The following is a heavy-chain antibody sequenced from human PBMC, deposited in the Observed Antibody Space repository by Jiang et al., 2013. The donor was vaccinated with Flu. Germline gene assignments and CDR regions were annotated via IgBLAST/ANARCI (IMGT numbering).Heavy chain of an antibody. D-gene: IGHD2-15*01. CDR3: AKDTKNEGDCSDDNCYPDGIWDS. V-gene: IGHV3-30*18. Sequence: VQLVESGGGVVQPGRSLRLSCAASGFTFSSYGMHWVRQAPGGGLEWVALISYDGNNKYYDASVKGRFTISRDNSKNTLYLQMNGLRADDTAVYYCAKDTKNEGDCSDDNCYPDGIWDSWGQGTLV. CDR1: GFTFSSYG. CDR2: ISYDGNNK. J-gene: IGHJ4*02.